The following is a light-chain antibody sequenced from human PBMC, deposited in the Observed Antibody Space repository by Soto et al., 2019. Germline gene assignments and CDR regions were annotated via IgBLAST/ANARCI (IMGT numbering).Light chain of an antibody. Sequence: QSALTQPASVSGSPGQSITISCTGTSSVVGTYNLVSWYQHHPGKAPKLMTYEVSKRPSGVSNRFSGSKSGNTASLTISGLQAEDEADYYCCSYAGSTTYVFGTGTKVTLL. V-gene: IGLV2-23*02. CDR3: CSYAGSTTYV. J-gene: IGLJ1*01. CDR2: EVS. CDR1: SSVVGTYNL.